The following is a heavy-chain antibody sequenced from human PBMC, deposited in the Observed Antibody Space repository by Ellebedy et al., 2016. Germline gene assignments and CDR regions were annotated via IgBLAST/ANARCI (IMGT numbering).Heavy chain of an antibody. V-gene: IGHV4-34*01. CDR1: GGSFSGYY. J-gene: IGHJ6*02. CDR3: ARGDDYDNYYYYGMDV. CDR2: INHSGST. Sequence: SETLSLXXAVYGGSFSGYYWSWIRQPPGKGLEWIGEINHSGSTNYNPSLKSRVTISVDTSKNQFSLKLSSVTAADTAVYYCARGDDYDNYYYYGMDVWGQGTTVTVSS. D-gene: IGHD3-9*01.